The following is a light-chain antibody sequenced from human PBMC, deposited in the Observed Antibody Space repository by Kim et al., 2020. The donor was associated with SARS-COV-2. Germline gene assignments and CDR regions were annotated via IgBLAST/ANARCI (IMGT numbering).Light chain of an antibody. CDR2: AVY. Sequence: SLGEGVTTTRPARPGITDTFACYQQNPRKPPQLLIYAVYALPSGVPGRSSGSRSGTDFTVTTSSLRPEEVETYYCHKYNRDAWTFGQGTKVDIK. CDR3: HKYNRDAWT. J-gene: IGKJ1*01. V-gene: IGKV1-27*01. CDR1: PGITDT.